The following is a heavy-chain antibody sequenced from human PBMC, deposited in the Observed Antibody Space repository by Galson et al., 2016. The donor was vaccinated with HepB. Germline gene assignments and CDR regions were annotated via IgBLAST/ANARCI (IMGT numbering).Heavy chain of an antibody. CDR1: GFTFTNYA. CDR2: ISYDGNIK. Sequence: SLRLSCAASGFTFTNYAMHWVRQAPGKGLEWVTVISYDGNIKYYANSVKGRFTISRDNSKNTLYLQMNSLRVEDTAVYFCAREDIGEWDLLFYYYGMDVWGQGTTVTVSS. CDR3: AREDIGEWDLLFYYYGMDV. J-gene: IGHJ6*02. V-gene: IGHV3-30*04. D-gene: IGHD1-26*01.